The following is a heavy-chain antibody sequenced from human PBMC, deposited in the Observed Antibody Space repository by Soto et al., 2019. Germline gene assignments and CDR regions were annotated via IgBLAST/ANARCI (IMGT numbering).Heavy chain of an antibody. D-gene: IGHD3-3*01. V-gene: IGHV4-4*02. Sequence: SETLSLTCAVSSGSISSSNWWSWVRQPPGKGLEWIGEIYHSGSTNYNPSLKSRVTISVDTSKNQFSLKLSSVTAADTAVYYCARDFWSGDDAFDIWGQGTMVTVSS. J-gene: IGHJ3*02. CDR1: SGSISSSNW. CDR3: ARDFWSGDDAFDI. CDR2: IYHSGST.